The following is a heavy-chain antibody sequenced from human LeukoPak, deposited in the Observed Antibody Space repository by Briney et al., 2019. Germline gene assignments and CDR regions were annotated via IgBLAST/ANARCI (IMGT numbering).Heavy chain of an antibody. CDR3: ARERGNWNYNFDY. V-gene: IGHV4-59*12. CDR2: IYYSGST. Sequence: PSETLSLTCTVSGGSISSYYWSWIRQPPGKGLEWIGFIYYSGSTNYNPSLKSRVTISVDTSKNQFSLKLSSVTAADTAVYYCARERGNWNYNFDYWGQGTLVTVSS. D-gene: IGHD1-7*01. CDR1: GGSISSYY. J-gene: IGHJ4*02.